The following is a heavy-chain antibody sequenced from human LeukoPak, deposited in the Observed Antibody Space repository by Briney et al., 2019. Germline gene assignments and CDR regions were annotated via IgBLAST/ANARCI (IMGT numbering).Heavy chain of an antibody. Sequence: PSETLSLTCTVSGGSITSYYWNWIRQPPRKGLEWIGYMYYSYSGNTNYNPSLKSRVTISVDTSKSQFSLKLSSVTAADTAVYYCARVELWLFDPWGQGTLVTVSS. CDR2: MYYSYSGNT. V-gene: IGHV4-59*01. J-gene: IGHJ5*02. CDR3: ARVELWLFDP. CDR1: GGSITSYY. D-gene: IGHD5-18*01.